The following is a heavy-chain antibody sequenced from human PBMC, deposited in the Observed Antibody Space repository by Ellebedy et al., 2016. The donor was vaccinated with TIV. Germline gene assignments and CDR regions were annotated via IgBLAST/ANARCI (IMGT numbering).Heavy chain of an antibody. D-gene: IGHD4-23*01. Sequence: GESLKISCVASGFTFSNYAMNWVRQAPGKGLEWVSSITESGCNTYYADSVKGRFTISRDNSKDTLFLQINSLRAEETAIYFCARDPVGVGPAFDVWGQGTMVTVSS. CDR3: ARDPVGVGPAFDV. V-gene: IGHV3-23*01. J-gene: IGHJ3*01. CDR2: ITESGCNT. CDR1: GFTFSNYA.